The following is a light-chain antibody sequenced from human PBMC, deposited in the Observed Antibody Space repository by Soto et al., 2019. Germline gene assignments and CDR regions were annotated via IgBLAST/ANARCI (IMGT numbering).Light chain of an antibody. V-gene: IGKV1-9*01. J-gene: IGKJ4*01. CDR1: QDISNF. CDR3: QQLNSYPIAT. CDR2: AAS. Sequence: IQLTQSPSFLSASVGHRVTITLRASQDISNFLACYQQKPGKAPKLLIYAASTLQSGVPSRFSGSGSGREFTLTISSLQPQDFATYHCQQLNSYPIATFGRGTKVDIK.